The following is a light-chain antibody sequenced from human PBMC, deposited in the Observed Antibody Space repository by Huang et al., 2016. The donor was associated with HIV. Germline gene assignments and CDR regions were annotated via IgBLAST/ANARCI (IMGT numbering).Light chain of an antibody. CDR2: GAS. J-gene: IGKJ1*01. Sequence: DIQMTQSPSSLSASVGDRVTITCRASEDITNSLAWYHQKPEKVTELLIYGASSLQGGVPSRFSGSGSGTHFTLTISGLQSGDVGTYYCQNYNRAPRTFGQGTKVEIK. V-gene: IGKV1-27*01. CDR1: EDITNS. CDR3: QNYNRAPRT.